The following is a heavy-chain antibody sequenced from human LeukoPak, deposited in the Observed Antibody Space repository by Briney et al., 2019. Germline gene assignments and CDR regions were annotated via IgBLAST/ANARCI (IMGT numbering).Heavy chain of an antibody. J-gene: IGHJ4*02. CDR2: IKQDGSEK. V-gene: IGHV3-7*01. Sequence: GESLRLSCDTSGFTFRVFWMTWVRQAPGKGLEWVANIKQDGSEKYYVDSVKGRFTISRDNAKNSLYLQMNSLRAEDTAVYYCARDSPERGYSYGPLDNYFDYWGQGTLVTVSS. CDR3: ARDSPERGYSYGPLDNYFDY. D-gene: IGHD5-18*01. CDR1: GFTFRVFW.